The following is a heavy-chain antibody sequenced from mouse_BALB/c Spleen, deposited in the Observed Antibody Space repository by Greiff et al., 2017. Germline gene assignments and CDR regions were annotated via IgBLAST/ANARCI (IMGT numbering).Heavy chain of an antibody. CDR2: ISSGGSYT. Sequence: DVMLVESGGGLVKPGGSLKLSCAASGFTFSSYTMSWVRQTPEKRLEWVATISSGGSYTYYPDSVKGRFTISRDNAKNTLYLQMSSLKSEDTAMYYCTREGYDGYYDWFAYWGQGTLVTVSA. J-gene: IGHJ3*01. CDR3: TREGYDGYYDWFAY. V-gene: IGHV5-6-4*01. D-gene: IGHD2-3*01. CDR1: GFTFSSYT.